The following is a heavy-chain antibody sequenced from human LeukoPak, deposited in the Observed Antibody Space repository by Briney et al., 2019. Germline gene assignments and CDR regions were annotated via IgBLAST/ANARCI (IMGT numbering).Heavy chain of an antibody. J-gene: IGHJ6*03. D-gene: IGHD5-18*01. CDR2: ISSRSTYI. CDR1: GFTFSSYS. CDR3: AKEYGYDYNYFYSMDV. Sequence: GGSLRLSCAASGFTFSSYSMNWVRQAPGKGLEWVSSISSRSTYIYHADSEKGRFTISRDNSKNTVYLQMNSLRAEDTAVYFCAKEYGYDYNYFYSMDVWGKGTTVTISS. V-gene: IGHV3-21*01.